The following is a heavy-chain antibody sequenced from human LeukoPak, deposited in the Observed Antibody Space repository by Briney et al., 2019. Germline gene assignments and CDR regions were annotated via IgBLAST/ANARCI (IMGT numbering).Heavy chain of an antibody. Sequence: GGSLRLSCAASGFTLANYWMTWVRQLAGMGLEWVATIKPDGSDKFYVDSVKGRFTISRDNAKNSLFLQMNSLRDEDTAVYYCIGGPTVTSHWGQGTLVTVSS. J-gene: IGHJ4*02. CDR1: GFTLANYW. CDR2: IKPDGSDK. D-gene: IGHD4-17*01. CDR3: IGGPTVTSH. V-gene: IGHV3-7*01.